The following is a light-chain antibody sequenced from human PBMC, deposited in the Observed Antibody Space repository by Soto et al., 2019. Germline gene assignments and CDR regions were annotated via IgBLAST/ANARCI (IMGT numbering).Light chain of an antibody. CDR1: QGISNY. J-gene: IGKJ4*01. CDR3: QKYNSAPQLT. CDR2: AAS. V-gene: IGKV1-27*01. Sequence: DIQMTQSPSSLSASVGDRVTITCRASQGISNYLAWYQQKPGKVPKLLIYAASTLRSGVPSRFSGSGSGTDFTLTISSLQPEDVATYYCQKYNSAPQLTFGGGTKVEIK.